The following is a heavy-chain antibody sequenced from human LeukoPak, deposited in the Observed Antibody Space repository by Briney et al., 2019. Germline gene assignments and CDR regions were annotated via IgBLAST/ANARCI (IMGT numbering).Heavy chain of an antibody. J-gene: IGHJ6*03. CDR2: INHSGST. Sequence: SETLSLTCAVYGGSFSGYYWSWIRQPPGKGLKWIGEINHSGSTNYNPSLKSRVTISVDTSKNQFTLKLSSVTAADTAVYYCARGPYYYDSSGPYYYMDVWGKGTTLTVSS. CDR1: GGSFSGYY. D-gene: IGHD3-22*01. CDR3: ARGPYYYDSSGPYYYMDV. V-gene: IGHV4-34*01.